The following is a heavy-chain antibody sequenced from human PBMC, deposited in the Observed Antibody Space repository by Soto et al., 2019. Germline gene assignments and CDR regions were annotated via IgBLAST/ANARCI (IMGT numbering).Heavy chain of an antibody. Sequence: SETLSLTCTVSGGSISSYYWSWIRQPPGKGLEWIGYIYYSGSTNYNPSLKSRVTISVDTSKNQFSLRLSSVTAADTAVYYCARHVYSSSSGYYYYYMDVWGKGTTVTVSS. D-gene: IGHD6-6*01. CDR1: GGSISSYY. J-gene: IGHJ6*03. CDR3: ARHVYSSSSGYYYYYMDV. V-gene: IGHV4-59*08. CDR2: IYYSGST.